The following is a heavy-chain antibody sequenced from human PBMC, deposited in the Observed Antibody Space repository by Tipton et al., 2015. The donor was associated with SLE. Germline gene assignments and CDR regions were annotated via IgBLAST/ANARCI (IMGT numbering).Heavy chain of an antibody. V-gene: IGHV4-4*07. CDR1: GGSMTSYY. D-gene: IGHD3-16*01. CDR2: IFSSGST. CDR3: ARGGRYASDWSDGQSYYFDF. J-gene: IGHJ4*02. Sequence: TLSLTCIVSGGSMTSYYWYWIRQPAGRGMEWIGRIFSSGSTDNNPPLKSRVTMSLDTSKNQFSLQLSSVTAADTAVYHCARGGRYASDWSDGQSYYFDFWGQGSLVTVSS.